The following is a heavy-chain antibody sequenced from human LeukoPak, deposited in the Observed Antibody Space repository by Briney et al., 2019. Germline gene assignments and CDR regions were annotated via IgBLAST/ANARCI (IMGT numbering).Heavy chain of an antibody. CDR2: IYSGGST. CDR3: SRAPDITMAGFDP. J-gene: IGHJ5*02. D-gene: IGHD3-10*01. V-gene: IGHV3-53*01. CDR1: GFTVSSNY. Sequence: PGGSLRLSCAASGFTVSSNYMSWVRQAPGKGLEWVSVIYSGGSTYYADSVNGRFTISRDNSKNTLYLQMNSLRAEDTAVYYCSRAPDITMAGFDPWGQGTLVTVSS.